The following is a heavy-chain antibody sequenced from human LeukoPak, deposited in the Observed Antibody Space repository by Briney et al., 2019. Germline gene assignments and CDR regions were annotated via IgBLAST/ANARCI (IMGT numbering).Heavy chain of an antibody. CDR2: IDWTSHYI. J-gene: IGHJ4*02. CDR3: AKNFAPGNAFYDF. V-gene: IGHV3-23*01. CDR1: GFSFSTYA. D-gene: IGHD1-1*01. Sequence: GGSLRLSCAASGFSFSTYAMTWVRQAPGGGLEWVSAIDWTSHYIFYRDSVQGRFTTSRDNSRATLFLQMNSLTAEDSAVYYCAKNFAPGNAFYDFWGQGGLVTVSS.